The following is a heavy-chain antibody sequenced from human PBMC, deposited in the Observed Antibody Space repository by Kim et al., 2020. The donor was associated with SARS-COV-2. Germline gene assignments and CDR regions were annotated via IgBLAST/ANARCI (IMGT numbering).Heavy chain of an antibody. CDR2: VSYDGTKK. V-gene: IGHV3-30*18. CDR1: GFMFSSYG. CDR3: AKVGETAMVGDALDI. D-gene: IGHD5-18*01. Sequence: GGSLRLSCAASGFMFSSYGMHWVRQAPGKGLEWVAVVSYDGTKKYYADSVRGRFTISRDNSKNTLYLQINSLRAEDTAVYYCAKVGETAMVGDALDIWGQGTMVTVSS. J-gene: IGHJ3*02.